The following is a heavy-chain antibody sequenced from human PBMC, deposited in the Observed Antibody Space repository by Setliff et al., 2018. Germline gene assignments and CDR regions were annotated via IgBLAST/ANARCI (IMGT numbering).Heavy chain of an antibody. CDR2: IIPVLGMT. J-gene: IGHJ5*02. CDR1: GDPFNAYG. CDR3: ARDGRALGWYYYDSSGYYSGNWFDP. Sequence: SVKVSCKASGDPFNAYGVSWVRQAPGQGLEWMGAIIPVLGMTDYAQKFQGRVTITADESTTTVFMELSNLRSEDTAVYYCARDGRALGWYYYDSSGYYSGNWFDPWGQGTLVTVSS. D-gene: IGHD3-22*01. V-gene: IGHV1-69*10.